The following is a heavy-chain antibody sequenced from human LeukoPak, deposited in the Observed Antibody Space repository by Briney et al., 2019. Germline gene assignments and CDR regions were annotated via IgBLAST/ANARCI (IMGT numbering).Heavy chain of an antibody. V-gene: IGHV4-39*01. CDR1: GGSISSSSYY. D-gene: IGHD2-2*01. J-gene: IGHJ3*02. CDR3: ARYCSSTSCYAGPYDAFDI. CDR2: IYYSRST. Sequence: PSETLSLTCTVSGGSISSSSYYWGWIAQPQGMGRESIGSIYYSRSTYYNPSLKSRVTISVDTSKNQFSLKLSSVTAADTAVYYCARYCSSTSCYAGPYDAFDIWGQGTMVTVSS.